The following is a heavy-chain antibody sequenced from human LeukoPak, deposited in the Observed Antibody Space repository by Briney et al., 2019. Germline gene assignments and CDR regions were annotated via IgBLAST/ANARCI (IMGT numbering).Heavy chain of an antibody. CDR1: GGSISSGSYY. Sequence: SETLSLTCTVSGGSISSGSYYWSWIRQPAGKGLEWIGHIYTSGSTNYNPSLKSRVTISVDTSKNQFSLKLSPVTAADTAVYYCARDFWSGYYDYWGQGTLVTVSS. CDR2: IYTSGST. D-gene: IGHD3-3*01. V-gene: IGHV4-61*09. CDR3: ARDFWSGYYDY. J-gene: IGHJ4*02.